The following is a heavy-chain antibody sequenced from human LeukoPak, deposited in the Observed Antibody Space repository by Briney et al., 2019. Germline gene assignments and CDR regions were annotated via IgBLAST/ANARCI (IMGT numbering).Heavy chain of an antibody. CDR3: ARERYCSGGSCYGDAFDI. V-gene: IGHV4-34*01. J-gene: IGHJ3*02. CDR1: GGSFSGYY. Sequence: SETLSLTCAVYGGSFSGYYWSWIRQPPGKGLEWIGEINHSGSTNYNPSLKSRVTISVDTSKNQFSLKLSSVTAADTAVYYCARERYCSGGSCYGDAFDIWGQGTMVTVSS. D-gene: IGHD2-15*01. CDR2: INHSGST.